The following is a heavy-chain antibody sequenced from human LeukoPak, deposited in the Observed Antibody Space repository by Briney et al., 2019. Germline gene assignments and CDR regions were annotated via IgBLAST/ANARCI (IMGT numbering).Heavy chain of an antibody. CDR3: ARDSVGQRLNWD. J-gene: IGHJ4*02. V-gene: IGHV1-18*01. CDR2: ISAYNGNT. Sequence: ASVNVSCTASGYTFTSYGISWVRQAPGQGLEWMGWISAYNGNTNYAQKLQGRVTMTTDTSTSTAYMELRSLRSDDTAVYYCARDSVGQRLNWDWGQGTLVTVSS. D-gene: IGHD6-25*01. CDR1: GYTFTSYG.